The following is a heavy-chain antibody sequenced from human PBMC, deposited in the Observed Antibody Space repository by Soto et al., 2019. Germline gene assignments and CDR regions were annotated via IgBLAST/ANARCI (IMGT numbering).Heavy chain of an antibody. V-gene: IGHV1-18*01. J-gene: IGHJ5*02. CDR2: ITTDKGKT. D-gene: IGHD3-10*01. Sequence: ASVKVSCKTSGYTFTNYGISWVRQAPGQGLEWMGWITTDKGKTTYAQKFQGRVTMTTDTSTSTAYMELRSLRSDDTAVYYCARGVGSGSYYNQYNWFDPWGQGTLVTVS. CDR1: GYTFTNYG. CDR3: ARGVGSGSYYNQYNWFDP.